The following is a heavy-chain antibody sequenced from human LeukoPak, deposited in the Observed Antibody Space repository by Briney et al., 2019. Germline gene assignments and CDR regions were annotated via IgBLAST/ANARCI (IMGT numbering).Heavy chain of an antibody. Sequence: GGSLRLSCAASGFTFSSYAMSWVRQAPGKGLEWVSAISGSGGSTYYADSVRGRFTISRDNSKNTLYLQMSSLRAEDTAMYYCVKDRLGGYWGQGTLVTVSS. CDR2: ISGSGGST. D-gene: IGHD3-16*01. V-gene: IGHV3-23*01. CDR3: VKDRLGGY. CDR1: GFTFSSYA. J-gene: IGHJ4*02.